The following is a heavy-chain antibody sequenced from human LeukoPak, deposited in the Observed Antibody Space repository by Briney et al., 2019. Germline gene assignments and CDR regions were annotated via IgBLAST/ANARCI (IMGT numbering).Heavy chain of an antibody. J-gene: IGHJ6*01. CDR3: ARDRTTVTTGYYGMDV. D-gene: IGHD4-17*01. CDR1: VYTFTGCY. Sequence: ASVKVTFKASVYTFTGCYMHWVRQAPGQGLEWMGLTNSNTSVNSYAQKFQGRVTLTSDISIITAYMELTRLISDDTAVYYCARDRTTVTTGYYGMDVWGQGTTVTVSS. V-gene: IGHV1-2*06. CDR2: TNSNTSVN.